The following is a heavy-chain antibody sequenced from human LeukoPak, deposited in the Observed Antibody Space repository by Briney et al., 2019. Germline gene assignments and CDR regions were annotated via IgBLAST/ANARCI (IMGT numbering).Heavy chain of an antibody. D-gene: IGHD3-10*01. V-gene: IGHV1-8*01. CDR2: MNPNSGNT. J-gene: IGHJ5*02. Sequence: ASVKVSCKASGYTFTNYDINWVRLATGQGLEWMGWMNPNSGNTGYAQKFQGRVTMTRNTSVSTAYMDLSSLRSEDTAVYYCARGSSGDYSVSGSAWFDPWGQGTLVTVSS. CDR1: GYTFTNYD. CDR3: ARGSSGDYSVSGSAWFDP.